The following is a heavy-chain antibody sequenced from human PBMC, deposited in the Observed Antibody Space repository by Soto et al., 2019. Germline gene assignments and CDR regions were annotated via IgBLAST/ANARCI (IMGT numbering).Heavy chain of an antibody. V-gene: IGHV3-33*01. Sequence: GGSLRLSCAASGFTFSSHGMHWVRQAPGKGLEWVAIVWYDGMRKYYADSVMGRFTISRDNSKNTLYLQMNSLRVEDTAVYYCARVPWDVWGKGTTVTVSS. CDR3: ARVPWDV. J-gene: IGHJ6*04. CDR1: GFTFSSHG. CDR2: VWYDGMRK.